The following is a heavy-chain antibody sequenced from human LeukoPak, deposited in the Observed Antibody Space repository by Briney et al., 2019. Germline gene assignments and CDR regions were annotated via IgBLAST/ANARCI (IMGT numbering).Heavy chain of an antibody. CDR3: ARAASPYYYDSSGSITFDY. V-gene: IGHV4-59*01. D-gene: IGHD3-22*01. Sequence: SETLSLTCAVSGGSLSGFYWSWIRQPPGKGLEWIGYIYYSGSTNYNPSLKSRVTISVDTSKNQFSLKLSSVTAADTAVYYCARAASPYYYDSSGSITFDYWGQGTLATVSS. J-gene: IGHJ4*02. CDR2: IYYSGST. CDR1: GGSLSGFY.